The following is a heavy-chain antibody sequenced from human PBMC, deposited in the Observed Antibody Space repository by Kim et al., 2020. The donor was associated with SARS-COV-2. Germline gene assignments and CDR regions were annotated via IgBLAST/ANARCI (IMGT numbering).Heavy chain of an antibody. V-gene: IGHV3-7*01. D-gene: IGHD1-7*01. J-gene: IGHJ4*02. Sequence: VDSVKGRFTISRDKAKNSLYLQMNSLRAEDTAVYYCARDLTGTTCAIDYWGQGTLVTVSS. CDR3: ARDLTGTTCAIDY.